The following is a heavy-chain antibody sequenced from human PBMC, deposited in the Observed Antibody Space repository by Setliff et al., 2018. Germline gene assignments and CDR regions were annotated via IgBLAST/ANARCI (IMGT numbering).Heavy chain of an antibody. CDR3: ARERAYDGINYYGMDV. D-gene: IGHD3-22*01. V-gene: IGHV1-18*01. J-gene: IGHJ6*01. Sequence: ASVKVSCKASGYTFTRYGISWVRQAPGQGLQWMGWISADNGHTKNVHEFQGRVTMTTDTTTSTAYMGLRSLRSDDTAVYYCARERAYDGINYYGMDVWGQGTTVTVSS. CDR2: ISADNGHT. CDR1: GYTFTRYG.